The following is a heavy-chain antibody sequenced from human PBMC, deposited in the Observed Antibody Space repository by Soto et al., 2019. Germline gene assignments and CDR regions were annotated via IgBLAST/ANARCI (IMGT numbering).Heavy chain of an antibody. CDR3: TRPQGEDY. CDR1: GFTFSGSE. V-gene: IGHV3-73*01. D-gene: IGHD2-21*01. Sequence: GGSLRLSCVASGFTFSGSEMHWVRQASGKGLEWVGRIRSKANSYATAYAASVKGRFTIARDDSQNTAYLQMNSLKTEDTAVYYCTRPQGEDYWGQGTLVTVSS. J-gene: IGHJ4*02. CDR2: IRSKANSYAT.